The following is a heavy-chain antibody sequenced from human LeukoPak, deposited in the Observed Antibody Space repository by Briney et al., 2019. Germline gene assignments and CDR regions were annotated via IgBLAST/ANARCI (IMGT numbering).Heavy chain of an antibody. CDR2: TYTSGGT. Sequence: PSQTLSLTCTVSGGSISSGSYYWSWIRQPAGKGLEWIGRTYTSGGTNYNPSLKSRVTISVDTSKNQFSLKLSSVTAADTAVYYCARISDSGWYVFDYWGQGTLVTVSS. V-gene: IGHV4-61*02. CDR1: GGSISSGSYY. J-gene: IGHJ4*02. CDR3: ARISDSGWYVFDY. D-gene: IGHD6-13*01.